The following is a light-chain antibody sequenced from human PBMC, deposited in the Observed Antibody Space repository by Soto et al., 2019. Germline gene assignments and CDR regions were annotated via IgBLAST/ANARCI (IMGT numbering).Light chain of an antibody. J-gene: IGLJ3*02. V-gene: IGLV2-23*02. CDR2: EVT. Sequence: QSALTQPASVSGSPGQSITISCTGTSSDVRSYNLVSWYQQHPGKAPKFMIYEVTKRPSGVSNRFSGSKSGNTASLTISGLQAEDEADYYCCSYADSSTWVFGGGTKLTVL. CDR3: CSYADSSTWV. CDR1: SSDVRSYNL.